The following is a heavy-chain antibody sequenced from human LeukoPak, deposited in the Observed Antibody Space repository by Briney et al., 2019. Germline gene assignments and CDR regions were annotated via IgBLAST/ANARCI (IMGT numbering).Heavy chain of an antibody. CDR2: IKQDGSDK. CDR3: TSSNYYLDH. CDR1: RFTFSDYW. J-gene: IGHJ4*02. Sequence: GGSLRLSCAASRFTFSDYWMSWVRQAPGKGPEWVANIKQDGSDKYYVDSVKGRFTISRDNAKKALYLQMNSLRVEDTAIYYCTSSNYYLDHWGQGSLVTVSS. V-gene: IGHV3-7*01. D-gene: IGHD3-10*01.